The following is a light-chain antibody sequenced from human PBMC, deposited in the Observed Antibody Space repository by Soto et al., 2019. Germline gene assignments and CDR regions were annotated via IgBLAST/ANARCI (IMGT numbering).Light chain of an antibody. CDR1: ALPKQY. CDR2: KDS. V-gene: IGLV3-25*02. CDR3: QSADSF. J-gene: IGLJ2*01. Sequence: SYELTQPPSVSVSPGQTARITCSGDALPKQYAYWYQQKPGQAPVLVIYKDSERPSGIPERFSGSSSGTTVTLTISGVQAEDEADYYCQSADSFFGGGTKVTVL.